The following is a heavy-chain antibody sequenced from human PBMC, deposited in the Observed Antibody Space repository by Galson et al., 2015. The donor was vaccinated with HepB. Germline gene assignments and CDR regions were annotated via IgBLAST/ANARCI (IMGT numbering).Heavy chain of an antibody. CDR3: AKGYCSGGFCWNYDY. CDR2: VQYDGSNK. V-gene: IGHV3-30*02. D-gene: IGHD2-15*01. J-gene: IGHJ4*02. CDR1: GFTFSNNG. Sequence: LRLSCAASGFTFSNNGMHWVRQAPGKGLEWVAFVQYDGSNKFYGESVRGRFAISRDNSKSTVSLQMNSLRPEDTAVYYCAKGYCSGGFCWNYDYWGQGTLVTVSS.